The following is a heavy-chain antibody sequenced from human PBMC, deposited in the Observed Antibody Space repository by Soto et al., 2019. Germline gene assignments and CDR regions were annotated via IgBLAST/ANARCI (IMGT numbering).Heavy chain of an antibody. Sequence: GASLRLSCAAAGCTFSSYAMHWVRQAPGKGLEWVAVISYDGSNKYYADSVKGRFTISRDNSKNTLYLQMNSLRAEDTAVYYCARDRWLSVYFDYWGQGTLVTVSS. CDR1: GCTFSSYA. CDR3: ARDRWLSVYFDY. D-gene: IGHD6-19*01. V-gene: IGHV3-30-3*01. J-gene: IGHJ4*02. CDR2: ISYDGSNK.